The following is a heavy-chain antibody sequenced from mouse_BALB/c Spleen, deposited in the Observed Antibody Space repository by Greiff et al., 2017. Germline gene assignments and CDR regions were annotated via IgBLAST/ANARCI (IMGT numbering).Heavy chain of an antibody. CDR1: GYSITSDYA. CDR3: ARSVRGDYFDY. D-gene: IGHD1-1*01. Sequence: EVQLVESGPGLVKPSQSLSLTCTVTGYSITSDYAWNWIRQFPGNKLEWMGYISYSGSTSYNPSLKSRISITRDTSKNQFFLQLNSVTTEDTATYYCARSVRGDYFDYWGQGTTLTVSS. J-gene: IGHJ2*01. CDR2: ISYSGST. V-gene: IGHV3-2*02.